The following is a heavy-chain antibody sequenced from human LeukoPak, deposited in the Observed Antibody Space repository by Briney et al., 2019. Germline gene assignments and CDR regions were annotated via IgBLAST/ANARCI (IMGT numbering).Heavy chain of an antibody. J-gene: IGHJ4*02. Sequence: SETLSVTCAVSGCSISSGGYSWSWIRQPPGKGLEWIGYIYHSGSTYYNPSLKSRVTISVDRSKNQFSLKLSSVTAADTAVYYCARDTSGSYSVWGQGTLVTVSS. V-gene: IGHV4-30-2*01. D-gene: IGHD1-26*01. CDR3: ARDTSGSYSV. CDR1: GCSISSGGYS. CDR2: IYHSGST.